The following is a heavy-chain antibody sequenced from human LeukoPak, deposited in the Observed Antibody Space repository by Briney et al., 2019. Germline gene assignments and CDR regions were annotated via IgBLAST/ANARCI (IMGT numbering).Heavy chain of an antibody. CDR1: GFTFSSYS. V-gene: IGHV3-48*04. Sequence: PGGSLRLSCAASGFTFSSYSMNWVRQAPGKGLEWVSYISSSSSTIYYADSVMGRFTISRDNAKNSLYLQMNSLRAEDTAVYYCARDGRYYYYYYMDVWGKGTTVTISS. CDR3: ARDGRYYYYYYMDV. CDR2: ISSSSSTI. J-gene: IGHJ6*03.